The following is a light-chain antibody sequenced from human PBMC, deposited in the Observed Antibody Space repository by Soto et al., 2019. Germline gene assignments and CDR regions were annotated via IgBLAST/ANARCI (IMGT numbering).Light chain of an antibody. Sequence: QSVLTQPPSASGSVGQSVTISCSGTSRDVGAYNYVSWYQQYPGKAPKLMIFEVTKRPSGVPDRFSGSKSGNTASLTISGIQAEDEADYYCTSHGGNNKLFGGGTKLTVL. CDR1: SRDVGAYNY. CDR3: TSHGGNNKL. CDR2: EVT. V-gene: IGLV2-8*01. J-gene: IGLJ2*01.